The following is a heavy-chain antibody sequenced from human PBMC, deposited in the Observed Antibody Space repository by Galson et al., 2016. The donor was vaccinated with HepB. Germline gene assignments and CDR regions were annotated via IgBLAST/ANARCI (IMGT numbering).Heavy chain of an antibody. CDR3: ARQRSGSFDF. CDR2: ISTSSSAI. V-gene: IGHV3-48*02. D-gene: IGHD1-26*01. J-gene: IGHJ4*02. CDR1: GFTFSAYS. Sequence: SLRLSCAASGFTFSAYSMNWVRQAPGKGLEWVSYISTSSSAIHYADSVKGRFTISRDNAKNSLYLQMNSLRDEDTAVYYCARQRSGSFDFWGQGTLVTVSS.